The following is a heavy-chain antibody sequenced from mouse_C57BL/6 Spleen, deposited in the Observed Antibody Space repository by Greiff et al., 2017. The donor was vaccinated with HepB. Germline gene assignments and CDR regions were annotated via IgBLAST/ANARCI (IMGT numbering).Heavy chain of an antibody. V-gene: IGHV2-9-1*01. CDR2: IWTGGGT. CDR3: ARRYYGSNSYYAMDY. Sequence: QVQLKESGPGLVAPSQSLSITCTVSGFSFTSYAITWVRQPPGKGLEWLGVIWTGGGTNYNSALKSRLFINNDNSNSQVFLKMNRLQTDDTARYYCARRYYGSNSYYAMDYWGQGTSVTVSS. J-gene: IGHJ4*01. D-gene: IGHD1-1*01. CDR1: GFSFTSYA.